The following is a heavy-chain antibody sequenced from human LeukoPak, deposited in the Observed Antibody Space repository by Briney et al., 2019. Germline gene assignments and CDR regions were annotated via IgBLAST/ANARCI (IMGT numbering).Heavy chain of an antibody. CDR1: GFTFSSYE. D-gene: IGHD2-21*01. CDR3: ARDSTYTAHHYGGENAFDI. CDR2: ISSSGSTI. J-gene: IGHJ3*02. V-gene: IGHV3-48*03. Sequence: GGSLRLSCAASGFTFSSYEMNWVRQAPGKGLEWVSYISSSGSTIYYADSVKGRFTISRDNAKNSLYLQMNSLRAEDTAVYYCARDSTYTAHHYGGENAFDIWGQGTMVTVSS.